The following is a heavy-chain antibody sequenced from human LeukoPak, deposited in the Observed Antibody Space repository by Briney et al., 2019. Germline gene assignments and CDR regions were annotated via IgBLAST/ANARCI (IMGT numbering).Heavy chain of an antibody. J-gene: IGHJ5*02. CDR3: PRDGGFYYTASPNSWFDP. CDR2: ISHRGSP. CDR1: GYSISSDYC. V-gene: IGHV4-38-2*02. Sequence: ASETLSLTCIVSGYSISSDYCWGWIRQAPGKGLEWIGSISHRGSPYYNPSLQSRVTMSAHTPNNQFSLRLSSVTAADTAVYYCPRDGGFYYTASPNSWFDPWGQGILVTVSS. D-gene: IGHD2-15*01.